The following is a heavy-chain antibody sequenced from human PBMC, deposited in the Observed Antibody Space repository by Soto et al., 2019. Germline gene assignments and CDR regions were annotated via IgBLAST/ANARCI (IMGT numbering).Heavy chain of an antibody. CDR3: VQGRYPTMATPLDH. J-gene: IGHJ4*02. V-gene: IGHV3-9*01. CDR2: ISWDSSTI. Sequence: GGSLRLSCAASGFTFDNCGMHWVRQAPGKGLEWVAGISWDSSTIGYADSVKGRFIISRDDAKNSLYLQMDSLRGEDTALYYCVQGRYPTMATPLDHWGQGTQVTVSS. CDR1: GFTFDNCG. D-gene: IGHD2-15*01.